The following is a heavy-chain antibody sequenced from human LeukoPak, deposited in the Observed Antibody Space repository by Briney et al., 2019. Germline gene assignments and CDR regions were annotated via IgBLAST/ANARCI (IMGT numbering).Heavy chain of an antibody. J-gene: IGHJ4*02. D-gene: IGHD3-16*01. CDR3: ASAPGLGY. Sequence: GGSLRLSCAASGFTFSSYWMSWVRQSPGKGLEWVANIRHDGSEKYYVDSVKGRFTISRDNAKNSLYLQMNSLRAEDTAIYYCASAPGLGYWGQGTLVTVSS. CDR2: IRHDGSEK. CDR1: GFTFSSYW. V-gene: IGHV3-7*01.